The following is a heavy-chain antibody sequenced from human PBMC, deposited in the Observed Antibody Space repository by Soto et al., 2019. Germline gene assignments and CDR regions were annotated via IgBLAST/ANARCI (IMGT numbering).Heavy chain of an antibody. V-gene: IGHV1-69*06. Sequence: QMQLVQSGAEVKKPGSSVKVSCKASGGTLSSFINYPIIWVRQAPGQGLEWMGGIVPNVGTVNYAQKFQGRVTITADKSTGTAYMELSSLRSEDTALYYCARRDTSGFLRYFDNWGQGTLVTVSS. CDR3: ARRDTSGFLRYFDN. CDR1: GGTLSSFINYP. CDR2: IVPNVGTV. D-gene: IGHD3-3*01. J-gene: IGHJ4*02.